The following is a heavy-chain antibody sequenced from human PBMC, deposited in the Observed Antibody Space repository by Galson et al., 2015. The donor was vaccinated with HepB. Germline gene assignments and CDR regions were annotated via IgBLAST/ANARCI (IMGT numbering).Heavy chain of an antibody. Sequence: SLRLSCAASGFTFSGPAIHWVRQASGKGPEWVGRIRSKASDYATAYAASLKGRFTISRDDSKNTAYLHMNSLKTEDTAVYYCLSLGELSGYSSSWGQGTLVTVSS. CDR3: LSLGELSGYSSS. CDR1: GFTFSGPA. V-gene: IGHV3-73*01. J-gene: IGHJ4*02. CDR2: IRSKASDYAT. D-gene: IGHD6-13*01.